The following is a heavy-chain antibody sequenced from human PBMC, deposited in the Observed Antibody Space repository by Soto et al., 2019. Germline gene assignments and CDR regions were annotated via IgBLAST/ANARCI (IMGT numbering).Heavy chain of an antibody. CDR1: GFTFSGYA. D-gene: IGHD6-19*01. V-gene: IGHV3-23*01. CDR3: AKLSSGFYNYFDF. Sequence: PGGSLRLSCAASGFTFSGYAMSWVRQAPGKGLEWVSGISGTGGSTYYADSVTGRFTISRDKSKNTVYLQMNSLRAEDTAVYYCAKLSSGFYNYFDFWGQGTLVTVSS. J-gene: IGHJ4*02. CDR2: ISGTGGST.